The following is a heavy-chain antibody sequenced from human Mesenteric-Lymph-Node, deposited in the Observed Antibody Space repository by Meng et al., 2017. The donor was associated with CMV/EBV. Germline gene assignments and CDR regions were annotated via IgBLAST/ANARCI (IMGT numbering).Heavy chain of an antibody. CDR2: ISWNNGSI. V-gene: IGHV3-9*01. J-gene: IGHJ4*02. CDR3: AKDPSGYSSSFDY. D-gene: IGHD6-13*01. CDR1: GFTFDDYA. Sequence: SLKISCAASGFTFDDYAMHWVWQAPGKGLEWVSGISWNNGSIGYADSVKGRFTISRDNAKNSLYLQMNSLRAEDTALYYCAKDPSGYSSSFDYWGQGTLVTVSS.